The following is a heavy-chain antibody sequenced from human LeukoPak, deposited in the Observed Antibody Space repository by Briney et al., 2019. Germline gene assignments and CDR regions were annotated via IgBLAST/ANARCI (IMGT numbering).Heavy chain of an antibody. CDR3: ARDRSEDNWFDP. Sequence: SVKVSCKASGGTFSSYAISWVRQAPGQGLEWMGGIIPIFGTANYAQKFQGRVTITADESTSTDYMELSSLRSEDTAVYYCARDRSEDNWFDPWGQGTLVTVSS. J-gene: IGHJ5*02. CDR1: GGTFSSYA. V-gene: IGHV1-69*01. CDR2: IIPIFGTA.